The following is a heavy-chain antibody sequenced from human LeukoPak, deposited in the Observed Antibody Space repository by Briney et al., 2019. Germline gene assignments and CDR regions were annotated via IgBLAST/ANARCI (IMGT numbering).Heavy chain of an antibody. V-gene: IGHV3-66*01. Sequence: GGSLRLSCAVSGFTVSDNYMTWVRPAPGKGLELVSSIYIDGSTYYADSVKGRFTISRDNSRNILYFQMNTLKPEDTAVYYCATGGGRGYSYGALEYWGQGTPVTVSS. CDR3: ATGGGRGYSYGALEY. J-gene: IGHJ4*02. CDR1: GFTVSDNY. CDR2: IYIDGST. D-gene: IGHD3-10*01.